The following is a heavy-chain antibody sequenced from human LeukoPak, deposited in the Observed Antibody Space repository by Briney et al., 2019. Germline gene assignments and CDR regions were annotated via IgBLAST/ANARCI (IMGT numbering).Heavy chain of an antibody. CDR3: AIYSYGFCY. Sequence: SVKLSCKASGVTFRSYAISWVRQAPGQGLEWMGGIIPISGTANYAQKFQGRVTITADESTSTAYMELSSLRSEDTAVYYCAIYSYGFCYWGQGTLVTISS. V-gene: IGHV1-69*13. D-gene: IGHD5-18*01. CDR2: IIPISGTA. CDR1: GVTFRSYA. J-gene: IGHJ4*02.